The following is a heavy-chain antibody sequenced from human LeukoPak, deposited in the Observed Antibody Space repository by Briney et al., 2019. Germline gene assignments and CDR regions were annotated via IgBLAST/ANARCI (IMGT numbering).Heavy chain of an antibody. J-gene: IGHJ4*02. CDR3: ARMEYSGDYLSFDY. CDR1: GFTFSSYW. CDR2: INSDGSST. Sequence: PGGSLRLSCAASGFTFSSYWMHWVRQAPGKGLVWVSRINSDGSSTSYADSVKGRFTISRDNAKNTLYLQMNSLRAEDTAVYYCARMEYSGDYLSFDYWGQGTLVTVSS. V-gene: IGHV3-74*01. D-gene: IGHD1-26*01.